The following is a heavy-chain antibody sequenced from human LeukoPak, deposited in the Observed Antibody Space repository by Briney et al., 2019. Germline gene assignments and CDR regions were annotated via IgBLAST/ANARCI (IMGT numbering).Heavy chain of an antibody. CDR3: VREVTSGSFDY. CDR1: GFTFSSYA. D-gene: IGHD1-26*01. J-gene: IGHJ4*02. CDR2: ISDDGSNG. V-gene: IGHV3-30*04. Sequence: GVSLRLSCEASGFTFSSYAMHWVRRAPGRGLEWVTVISDDGSNGYYAGSVKGRFTISRDNSQNTLHVQMSSLRPEDTAVYYCVREVTSGSFDYWGQGTLVTVSS.